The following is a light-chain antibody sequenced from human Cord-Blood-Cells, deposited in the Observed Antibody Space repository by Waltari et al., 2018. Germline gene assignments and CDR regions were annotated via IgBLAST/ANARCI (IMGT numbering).Light chain of an antibody. CDR3: QQYNIYPYT. CDR1: QSISSW. V-gene: IGKV1-5*03. Sequence: DIQMTQSPSTLYAYVGDRVTITCRASQSISSWLAWYQQKPGKAPKILIYKASSLESGVPSRFSGSGSGTEFTLTISSLQPDDFATYYCQQYNIYPYTFGQGTKLEIK. J-gene: IGKJ2*01. CDR2: KAS.